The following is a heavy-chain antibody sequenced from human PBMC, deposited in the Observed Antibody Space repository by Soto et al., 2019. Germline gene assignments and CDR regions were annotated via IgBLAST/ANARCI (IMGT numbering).Heavy chain of an antibody. V-gene: IGHV3-73*01. Sequence: GGSLRLSCAASGFTFSGSAIHWVRQASGEGVGWVGRIRSKANSYATAYAASVKGRFTISRDDSKNTAYLQMNSLKTEDTAVYYCTRNGSCSGGSCYSGFVDYWGQGTLVTVSS. D-gene: IGHD2-15*01. CDR1: GFTFSGSA. J-gene: IGHJ4*02. CDR3: TRNGSCSGGSCYSGFVDY. CDR2: IRSKANSYAT.